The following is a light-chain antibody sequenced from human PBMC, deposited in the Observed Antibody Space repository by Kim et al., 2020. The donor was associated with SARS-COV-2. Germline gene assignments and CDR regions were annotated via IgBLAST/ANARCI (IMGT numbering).Light chain of an antibody. CDR2: AAS. CDR3: QQFNSYSPIT. CDR1: QDINNY. J-gene: IGKJ5*01. Sequence: DIQLTQSPSFLSASAGDRVTITCRASQDINNYLAWYQQKPGEAPKLLIYAASTLEGGVPLRFSGSGSGTEFTLTIDTLQPEDFATYYCQQFNSYSPITIGQGTRLEIK. V-gene: IGKV1-9*01.